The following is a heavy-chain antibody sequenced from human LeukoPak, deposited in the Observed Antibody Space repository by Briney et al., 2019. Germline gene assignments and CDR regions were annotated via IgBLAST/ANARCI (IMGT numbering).Heavy chain of an antibody. D-gene: IGHD1-1*01. V-gene: IGHV4-38-2*01. CDR3: AISVPAFDY. J-gene: IGHJ4*02. Sequence: SETLSLICAVSGYSVRSGHYWGWIRQTPGKGLEWIGSLSDSGSTYYNPSLKSRVNISVDTSKNHFSLRLSSVTAADTAVYYWAISVPAFDYWGQGTLVTVSS. CDR1: GYSVRSGHY. CDR2: LSDSGST.